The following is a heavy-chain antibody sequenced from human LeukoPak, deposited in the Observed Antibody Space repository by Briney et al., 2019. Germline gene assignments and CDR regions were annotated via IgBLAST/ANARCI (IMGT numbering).Heavy chain of an antibody. V-gene: IGHV3-30*03. CDR3: ARGENSKTYPVSGY. J-gene: IGHJ4*02. D-gene: IGHD2/OR15-2a*01. Sequence: GKSLRLSCAASGFTFSSYGMHWVRQAPGKGLEWVAVISNGGSSKYYTDSVKGRVTISRDNSRNTLYLQMNSLGAEDTAVYYCARGENSKTYPVSGYWGQGTLVTVSS. CDR1: GFTFSSYG. CDR2: ISNGGSSK.